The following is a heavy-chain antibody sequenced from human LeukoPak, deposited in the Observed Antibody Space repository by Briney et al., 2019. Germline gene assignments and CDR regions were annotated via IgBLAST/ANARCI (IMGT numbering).Heavy chain of an antibody. CDR3: ARDSRQQLGQFIYYYGMDV. CDR2: IYSGGST. D-gene: IGHD6-13*01. CDR1: GFTVSSNY. Sequence: GGSLRLSCAASGFTVSSNYMSWVRQAPGKGLEWVSVIYSGGSTYYADSVKGRFTISRDNSKNTLYLQINSLRAEDTAVYFCARDSRQQLGQFIYYYGMDVWGQGTTVTVSS. J-gene: IGHJ6*02. V-gene: IGHV3-53*01.